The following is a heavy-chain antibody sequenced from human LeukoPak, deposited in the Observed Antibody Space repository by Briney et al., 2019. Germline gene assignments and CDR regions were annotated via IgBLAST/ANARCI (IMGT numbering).Heavy chain of an antibody. J-gene: IGHJ4*02. D-gene: IGHD5-18*01. CDR1: GGSISSYY. Sequence: SETLSLTCTVSGGSISSYYWSWLRQPPGKGLEWIGYIYYSGSTNYNPSLKSRVTISIDTSKNQFSLNLNSVTAADTAVYYCARGASGYSYGWGQGTLVTVSS. CDR3: ARGASGYSYG. CDR2: IYYSGST. V-gene: IGHV4-59*01.